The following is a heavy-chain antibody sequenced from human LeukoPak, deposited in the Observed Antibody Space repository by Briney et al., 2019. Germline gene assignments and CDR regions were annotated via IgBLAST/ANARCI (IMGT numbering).Heavy chain of an antibody. V-gene: IGHV4-39*01. D-gene: IGHD5-12*01. J-gene: IGHJ4*02. CDR3: ARHIVATITGVDY. Sequence: PSETLSLTCTVSGGSISSSSYYWGWIRQPPGKGLEWIGSIYYSASTYYNPSLKSRVTISVDTSKNQLSLKLSSVTAADTAVYYCARHIVATITGVDYWGQGTLVTVSS. CDR2: IYYSAST. CDR1: GGSISSSSYY.